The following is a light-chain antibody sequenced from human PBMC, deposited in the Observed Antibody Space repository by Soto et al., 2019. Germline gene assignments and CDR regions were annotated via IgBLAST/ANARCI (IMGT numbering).Light chain of an antibody. V-gene: IGKV1-5*03. CDR1: QSISTW. CDR2: KAS. J-gene: IGKJ4*01. CDR3: QQYNTYPLT. Sequence: DIQMTQSPSTLSASVGDRVTITCRARQSISTWLAWYQQKPGKAPKLLIYKASNLEDGVPSRFSGSGSGTEFTITISSLQPDDFATYYCQQYNTYPLTCGGGTTVEIK.